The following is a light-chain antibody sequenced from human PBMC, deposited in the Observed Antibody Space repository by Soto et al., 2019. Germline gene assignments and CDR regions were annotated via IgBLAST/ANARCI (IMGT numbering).Light chain of an antibody. V-gene: IGKV3-15*01. Sequence: EIVMTQSPATLSVSPGERATLSCRASQSISSNLAWYQQKPSQAPRLLIYGASTRATEIPDRFSGSGSGTEFTLTISSLQSEDFAIYYCQQYSSWPPYTFGQGTKLEIK. CDR2: GAS. CDR3: QQYSSWPPYT. CDR1: QSISSN. J-gene: IGKJ2*01.